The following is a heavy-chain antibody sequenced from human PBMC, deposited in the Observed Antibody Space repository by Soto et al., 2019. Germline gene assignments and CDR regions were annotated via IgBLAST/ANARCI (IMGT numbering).Heavy chain of an antibody. CDR3: ARDQRSNYDSLTGYYRGMDV. V-gene: IGHV4-31*03. CDR2: IYYSGST. J-gene: IGHJ6*02. Sequence: QVQLQESGPGLVKPSQTLSLTCTVSGGSISSGGYYWSWIRQHPGKGLEWIGYIYYSGSTYYNPSLKSRVTIAVDTSKNQFSLKLSCVTAADTAVYYCARDQRSNYDSLTGYYRGMDVWGQGTTVTVSS. D-gene: IGHD3-9*01. CDR1: GGSISSGGYY.